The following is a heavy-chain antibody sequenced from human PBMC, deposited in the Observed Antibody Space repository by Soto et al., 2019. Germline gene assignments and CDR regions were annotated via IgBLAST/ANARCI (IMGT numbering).Heavy chain of an antibody. CDR1: GYTFTSYG. D-gene: IGHD3-3*01. J-gene: IGHJ4*02. Sequence: ASVKVSCKASGYTFTSYGMHWVREAPGQRLEWMGWINAGNGNTKYSQKFQGRVTITRDTSASTAYMELSSLRSEDTAVYYCARVTIFGVGSHGFDYWGQGTLVTVSS. V-gene: IGHV1-3*01. CDR2: INAGNGNT. CDR3: ARVTIFGVGSHGFDY.